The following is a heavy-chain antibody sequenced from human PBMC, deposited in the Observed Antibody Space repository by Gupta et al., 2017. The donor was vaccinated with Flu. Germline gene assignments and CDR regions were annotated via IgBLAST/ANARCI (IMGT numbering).Heavy chain of an antibody. J-gene: IGHJ4*02. V-gene: IGHV3-23*01. D-gene: IGHD4/OR15-4a*01. CDR1: GFTFSTSA. Sequence: EVRLLESGGGLVQPGGSLRLSCAASGFTFSTSAMHWVRQAPGKGLEWVSGISGDADSTSYADSVSGRFTISRDNSKNMLFLEMNSLRAEDTAIYYCAKVIARALTTRYFDYWGPGTLIAVSS. CDR3: AKVIARALTTRYFDY. CDR2: ISGDADST.